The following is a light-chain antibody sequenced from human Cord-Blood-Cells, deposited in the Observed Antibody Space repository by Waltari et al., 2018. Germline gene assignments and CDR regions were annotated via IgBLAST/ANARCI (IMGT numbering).Light chain of an antibody. Sequence: QSALTQPASVSGSPGQSITLSCTGTSSDAGGYNYVPWYQQHPGKAPKLMIYEVSNRPSGVSNRFSGSKSGNTASLTISGLQAEDEADYYCSSYTSSSTYVFGTGTKVTVL. CDR2: EVS. CDR3: SSYTSSSTYV. J-gene: IGLJ1*01. V-gene: IGLV2-14*01. CDR1: SSDAGGYNY.